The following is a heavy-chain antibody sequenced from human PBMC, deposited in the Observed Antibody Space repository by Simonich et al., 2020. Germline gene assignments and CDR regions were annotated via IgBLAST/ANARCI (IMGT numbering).Heavy chain of an antibody. V-gene: IGHV3-74*01. Sequence: EVQLVESGGGLVQPVGSLRLSCAASGFTFISSWMHWVRQAQGKGLGWVARSNSDGSSTSYADSVKGRFTISKDNAKNTLYLQMNSLRAEDTAVYYCARDYSNYDAFDIWGQGTMVTVSS. D-gene: IGHD4-4*01. J-gene: IGHJ3*02. CDR2: SNSDGSST. CDR1: GFTFISSW. CDR3: ARDYSNYDAFDI.